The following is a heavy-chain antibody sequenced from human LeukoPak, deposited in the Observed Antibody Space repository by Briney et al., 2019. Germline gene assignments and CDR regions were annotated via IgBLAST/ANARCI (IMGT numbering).Heavy chain of an antibody. J-gene: IGHJ4*02. CDR1: GGSFSGYY. V-gene: IGHV4-34*01. CDR3: ARGPNYYGSGSYFLY. CDR2: INHSGST. Sequence: SETLSLTCAVYGGSFSGYYWSWIRQPPGKGLEWIGEINHSGSTNYNPSLKSRVTISVDTPKNQFSLKLGSVTAADTAVYYCARGPNYYGSGSYFLYWGQGTLVTVSS. D-gene: IGHD3-10*01.